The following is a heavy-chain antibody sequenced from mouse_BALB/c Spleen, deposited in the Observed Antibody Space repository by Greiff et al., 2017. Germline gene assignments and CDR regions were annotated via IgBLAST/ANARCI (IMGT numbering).Heavy chain of an antibody. CDR2: ISYSGST. Sequence: EVKLMESGPGLVKPSQSLSLTCTVTGYSITSDYAWNWIRQFPGNKLEWMGYISYSGSTSYNPSLKSRISITRDTSKNQFFLQLNSVTTEDTATYYCARYGDDGFAYWGQGTLVTVSA. D-gene: IGHD1-1*01. J-gene: IGHJ3*01. CDR1: GYSITSDYA. V-gene: IGHV3-2*02. CDR3: ARYGDDGFAY.